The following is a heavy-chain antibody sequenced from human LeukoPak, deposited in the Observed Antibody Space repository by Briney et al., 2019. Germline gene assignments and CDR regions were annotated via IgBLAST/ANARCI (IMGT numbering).Heavy chain of an antibody. D-gene: IGHD6-6*01. CDR1: GFTFSNYA. Sequence: PGGSLRLSCAASGFTFSNYAMHWVRQAPGKGLEWVAVISYDGSNKYYADSVKGRFTISRDNSKNTLYLQMNSLRAEDTAVYYCARGSSSNAFDIWGQGTMVTVSS. CDR3: ARGSSSNAFDI. V-gene: IGHV3-30-3*01. J-gene: IGHJ3*02. CDR2: ISYDGSNK.